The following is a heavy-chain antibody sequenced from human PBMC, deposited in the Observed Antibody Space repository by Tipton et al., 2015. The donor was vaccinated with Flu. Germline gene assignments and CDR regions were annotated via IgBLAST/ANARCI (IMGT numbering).Heavy chain of an antibody. CDR2: ISGNLGST. V-gene: IGHV3-23*01. D-gene: IGHD1-26*01. CDR1: GFTFSTYA. J-gene: IGHJ4*02. Sequence: SLRLSCAASGFTFSTYAMSWVRQAPGKGLEWVSSISGNLGSTYYADSVKGRFTISRDNSKNTLYLQMNSLRAEDTAVYYCARDSYIVGAVEIDCWGQGTLVTVSS. CDR3: ARDSYIVGAVEIDC.